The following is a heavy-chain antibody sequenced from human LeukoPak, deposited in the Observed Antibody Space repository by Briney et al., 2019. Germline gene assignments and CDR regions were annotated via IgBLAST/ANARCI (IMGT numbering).Heavy chain of an antibody. CDR1: GFTFSSYA. J-gene: IGHJ4*02. CDR3: AKGRTPRVVVVAATLDGFDY. D-gene: IGHD2-15*01. CDR2: ISGSGGST. V-gene: IGHV3-23*01. Sequence: GGSLRLSCAASGFTFSSYAMSWVRQAPGKGLEWVSAISGSGGSTYYGDSVKGRFTISRDNSKNPLYLQMNSLRAEDTAVYYCAKGRTPRVVVVAATLDGFDYWGQGTLVTVSS.